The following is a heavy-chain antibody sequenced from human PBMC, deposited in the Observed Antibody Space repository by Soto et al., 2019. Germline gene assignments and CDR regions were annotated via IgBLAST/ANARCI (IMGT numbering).Heavy chain of an antibody. CDR3: ARGQLVQKYYYYGMDV. Sequence: PSETLSLTCTVSGGSISSGGYYWSWIRQHPGKGLEWIGYIYCSGSTYYNPSLKSRVTISVDTSKNQFSLKLSSVTAADTAVYYCARGQLVQKYYYYGMDVWGQGTTVTVSS. D-gene: IGHD6-6*01. V-gene: IGHV4-31*03. J-gene: IGHJ6*02. CDR1: GGSISSGGYY. CDR2: IYCSGST.